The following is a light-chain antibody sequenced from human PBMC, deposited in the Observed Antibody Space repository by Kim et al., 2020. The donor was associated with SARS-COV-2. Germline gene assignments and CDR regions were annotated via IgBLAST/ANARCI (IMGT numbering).Light chain of an antibody. CDR2: QYS. CDR1: KLGDKY. J-gene: IGLJ3*02. Sequence: SYELTQPPSVSVSPGQTASITCSGDKLGDKYACXYQQKPGQSPVPVIYQYSNRPSRIPVRFPGSNSGNTASLTITGTQALDEADSYCHASASSTTLFG. CDR3: HASASSTTL. V-gene: IGLV3-1*01.